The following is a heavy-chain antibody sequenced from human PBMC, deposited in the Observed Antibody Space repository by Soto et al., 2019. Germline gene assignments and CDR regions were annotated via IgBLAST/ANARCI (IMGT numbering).Heavy chain of an antibody. CDR2: LIPIFGTA. J-gene: IGHJ4*02. Sequence: QVQLVQSGAEVKKPGSSVKVSCKASGGTFSSYAISWVRQAPGQGLEWMGGLIPIFGTANSAPKFQGRVTITADESTSTADMELSSLRSEDTAVYYCARAEHDYGDYRIDYWGQGTLVTVSS. CDR3: ARAEHDYGDYRIDY. CDR1: GGTFSSYA. V-gene: IGHV1-69*01. D-gene: IGHD4-17*01.